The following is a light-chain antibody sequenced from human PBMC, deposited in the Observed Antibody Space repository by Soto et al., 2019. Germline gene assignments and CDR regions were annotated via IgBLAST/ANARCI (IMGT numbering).Light chain of an antibody. CDR3: HYYGTAPGT. Sequence: IVLTQSPGTLSLSPGERATLSCRASQSVTNNYLAWYYQRPGQAPRLLIYGASSRATGIPDRFSGSGSGTDFALTISRLEPEDFAVFYCHYYGTAPGTFGQGTKVEIK. CDR1: QSVTNNY. J-gene: IGKJ1*01. CDR2: GAS. V-gene: IGKV3-20*01.